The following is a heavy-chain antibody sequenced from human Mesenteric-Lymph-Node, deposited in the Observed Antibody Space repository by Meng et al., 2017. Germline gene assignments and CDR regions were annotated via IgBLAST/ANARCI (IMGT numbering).Heavy chain of an antibody. CDR2: IIHGGSP. Sequence: QGQPQASAPGLGKPETTLALTCTGSGDSISSGGYYWSWFRQPPGKGLEWIGEIIHGGSPSYNPSLKSRVTISIDTSKNQLSLMLSSVTAADTAVYYCARRPTGIDYWGQGTLVTGSS. D-gene: IGHD2-8*02. J-gene: IGHJ4*02. CDR1: GDSISSGGYY. V-gene: IGHV4-30-4*08. CDR3: ARRPTGIDY.